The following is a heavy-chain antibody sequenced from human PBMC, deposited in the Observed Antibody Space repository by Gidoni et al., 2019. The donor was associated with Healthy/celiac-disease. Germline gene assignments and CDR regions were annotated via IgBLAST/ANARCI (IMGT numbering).Heavy chain of an antibody. Sequence: QLQLVQSGAEVKKPGPSVKVSCKASGYTFTGYYMHWVRQAPGQGLEWMRWINPNSGGTNYAQKFQGRVTMTRDTSISTAYMELSRLRSDDTAVYYCARDRIRYSNPSDYWGQGTLVTVSS. CDR1: GYTFTGYY. CDR3: ARDRIRYSNPSDY. D-gene: IGHD4-4*01. J-gene: IGHJ4*02. CDR2: INPNSGGT. V-gene: IGHV1-2*02.